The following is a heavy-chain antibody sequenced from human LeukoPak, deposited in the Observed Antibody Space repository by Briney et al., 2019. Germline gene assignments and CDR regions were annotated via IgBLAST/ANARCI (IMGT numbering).Heavy chain of an antibody. J-gene: IGHJ6*04. CDR1: GFMFSNYW. CDR3: ACTNTFDV. Sequence: PGGSLRLSCAASGFMFSNYWMNWVRQAPGKGLEWVANIYQDGGKKNYVDSVKGRFTISRDNAIDSLYLQMNNLRAEDTAVYYCACTNTFDVWGKGATVTVFS. V-gene: IGHV3-7*03. CDR2: IYQDGGKK. D-gene: IGHD2/OR15-2a*01.